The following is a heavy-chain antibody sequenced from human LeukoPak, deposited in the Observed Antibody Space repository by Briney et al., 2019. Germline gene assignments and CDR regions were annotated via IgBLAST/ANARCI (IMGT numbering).Heavy chain of an antibody. CDR3: ARDPGIRDIVVVPAATLHWFDP. V-gene: IGHV4-59*12. Sequence: SETLSLTCTVSGGSISSYYWSWIRQPPGKGLEWIGSIYYSGSTYYNPSLKSRVTISVDTSKNQFSLKLSSVTAADTAVYYCARDPGIRDIVVVPAATLHWFDPWGQGTLVTVSS. CDR1: GGSISSYY. CDR2: IYYSGST. D-gene: IGHD2-2*01. J-gene: IGHJ5*02.